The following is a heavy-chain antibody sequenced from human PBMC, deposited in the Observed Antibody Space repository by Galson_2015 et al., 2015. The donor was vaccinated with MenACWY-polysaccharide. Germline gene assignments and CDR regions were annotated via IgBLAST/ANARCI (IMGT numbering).Heavy chain of an antibody. J-gene: IGHJ3*01. V-gene: IGHV2-5*02. CDR3: AHVMITFGGVIGDDAFDV. Sequence: PALVKPTQTLTLPCTFSGFSLITKGVGVIWIRQPPGKALEWLAVIYWDGDNRYSPSLRSRLTVTKDTSKNQVVLTMTNMDPVDTATYYCAHVMITFGGVIGDDAFDVWGQGTMVTVSS. CDR1: GFSLITKGVG. D-gene: IGHD3-16*01. CDR2: IYWDGDN.